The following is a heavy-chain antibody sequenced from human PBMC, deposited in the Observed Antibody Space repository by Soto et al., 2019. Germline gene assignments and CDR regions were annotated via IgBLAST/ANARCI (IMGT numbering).Heavy chain of an antibody. CDR2: IWYDGSNK. CDR3: ARDELLWFGELGNWFDP. Sequence: GSLRLSCAASGFTFSSYGMHWVRQAPGRGLEWVAVIWYDGSNKYYADSVKGRFTISRDNSKNTLYLQMNSLRAEDTAVYYCARDELLWFGELGNWFDPWGQGTLVTVSS. CDR1: GFTFSSYG. V-gene: IGHV3-33*01. D-gene: IGHD3-10*01. J-gene: IGHJ5*02.